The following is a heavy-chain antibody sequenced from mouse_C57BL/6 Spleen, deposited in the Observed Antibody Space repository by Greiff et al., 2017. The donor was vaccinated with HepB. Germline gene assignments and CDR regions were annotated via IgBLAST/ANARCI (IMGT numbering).Heavy chain of an antibody. CDR3: ARCARRTGVGYAMDY. Sequence: VQLQQSGAELARPGASVKLSCKASGYTFTSYGISWVKQRTGQGLEWIGEIYPRSGNTYYNEKFKGKATLTADKSSSTAYMELRSLTSEDSAVYGGARCARRTGVGYAMDYWGQGTSVTVSS. CDR1: GYTFTSYG. D-gene: IGHD1-1*01. V-gene: IGHV1-81*01. CDR2: IYPRSGNT. J-gene: IGHJ4*01.